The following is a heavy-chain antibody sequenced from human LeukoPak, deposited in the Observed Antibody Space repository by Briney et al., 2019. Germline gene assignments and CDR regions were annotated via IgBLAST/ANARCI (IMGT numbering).Heavy chain of an antibody. CDR1: GFTFSSYS. J-gene: IGHJ4*02. CDR3: AREGKIEMAKIYRNFDY. D-gene: IGHD5-24*01. Sequence: PGGSLRLSCAASGFTFSSYSMNWVRQAPGKGLEWVSSISSSSSSYIYYADSVKGRFTISRDNAKNSLYLQMNSLRAEDTAVYYCAREGKIEMAKIYRNFDYWGQGPLVPVS. V-gene: IGHV3-21*01. CDR2: ISSSSSSYI.